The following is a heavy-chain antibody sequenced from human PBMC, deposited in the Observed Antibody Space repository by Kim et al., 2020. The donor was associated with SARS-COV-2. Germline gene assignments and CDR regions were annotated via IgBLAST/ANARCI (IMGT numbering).Heavy chain of an antibody. Sequence: HDGGEELYEGSVRGRVTIARDNAKNSLDLQMSSLRGEDTAVYYCARDIKDYWGQGVLVTVSS. J-gene: IGHJ4*02. CDR3: ARDIKDY. CDR2: HDGGEE. V-gene: IGHV3-7*03.